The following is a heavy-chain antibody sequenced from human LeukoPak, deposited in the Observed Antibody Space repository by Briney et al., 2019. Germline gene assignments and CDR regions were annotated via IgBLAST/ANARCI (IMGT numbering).Heavy chain of an antibody. D-gene: IGHD2-15*01. J-gene: IGHJ4*02. CDR2: IKKTGSET. Sequence: GGSLRLSCAASGFTFSHFWMSWVRQAPGKGLEWVAYIKKTGSETYYVDSVKGRFTITRDNTRSSLFLQMYSLRAEDTAVYFRAREDGYCSGGNCYSYFDSWGQGTLVTVSS. CDR3: AREDGYCSGGNCYSYFDS. CDR1: GFTFSHFW. V-gene: IGHV3-7*01.